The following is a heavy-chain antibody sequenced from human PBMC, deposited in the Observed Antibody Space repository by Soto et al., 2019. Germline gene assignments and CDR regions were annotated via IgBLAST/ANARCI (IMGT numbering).Heavy chain of an antibody. D-gene: IGHD2-21*01. J-gene: IGHJ5*02. Sequence: PGESLKISCAASGFTFSDYYMSWIRQAPGKGLAWVSYISSSSSYTNYADSVKGRFTISRDNAKNSLYLQMNSLRAEDTAVYYCASYGPDCRRIPLQAWFDQWGQGALVTVSS. CDR2: ISSSSSYT. CDR1: GFTFSDYY. V-gene: IGHV3-11*06. CDR3: ASYGPDCRRIPLQAWFDQ.